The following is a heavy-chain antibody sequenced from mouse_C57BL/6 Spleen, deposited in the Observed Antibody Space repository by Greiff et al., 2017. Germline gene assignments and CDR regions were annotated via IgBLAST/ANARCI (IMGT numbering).Heavy chain of an antibody. D-gene: IGHD1-1*01. CDR2: IHPNSGST. CDR3: ARPVAYYFDY. V-gene: IGHV1-64*01. Sequence: QVQLQQPGAELVKPGASVKLSCKASGYTFTSYCMHWVKQRPGQGLEWIGMIHPNSGSTNYNEKFKSKATLTVDKSSSTAYMQLSSLTSEDSAVYYCARPVAYYFDYWGQGTTLTVSS. CDR1: GYTFTSYC. J-gene: IGHJ2*01.